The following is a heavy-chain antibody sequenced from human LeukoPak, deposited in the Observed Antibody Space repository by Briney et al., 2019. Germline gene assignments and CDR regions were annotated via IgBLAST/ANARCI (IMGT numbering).Heavy chain of an antibody. D-gene: IGHD3-22*01. J-gene: IGHJ5*02. Sequence: SETLSLTCTVSGGSINSHYWGWIRQPPGKGLEWIGHIFYTGSTNYNPSLKSRVTISVDTSKNQFSLKLSSVTAADTAVYYCARGPVRTYYYDSSGSSNWFDPWGQGTLVTVSS. CDR3: ARGPVRTYYYDSSGSSNWFDP. CDR2: IFYTGST. V-gene: IGHV4-59*11. CDR1: GGSINSHY.